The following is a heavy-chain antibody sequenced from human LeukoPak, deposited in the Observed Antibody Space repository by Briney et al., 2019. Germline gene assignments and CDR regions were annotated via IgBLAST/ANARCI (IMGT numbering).Heavy chain of an antibody. D-gene: IGHD4-23*01. CDR1: GYSISSGYY. J-gene: IGHJ5*02. Sequence: SETLSLTCTVSGYSISSGYYWGWIRQPPGKGLEWIGSIYHSGSTYYNPSLKSRVTISVDTSKNQFSLKLSSVTAADTAVYYCARDRWAGNWFDPWGQGTLVTVSS. CDR2: IYHSGST. CDR3: ARDRWAGNWFDP. V-gene: IGHV4-38-2*02.